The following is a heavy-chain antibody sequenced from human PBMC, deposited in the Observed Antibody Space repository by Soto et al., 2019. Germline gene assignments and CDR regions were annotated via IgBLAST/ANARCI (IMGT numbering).Heavy chain of an antibody. Sequence: QVQLQQWGAGLLKPSETLSLTCAVYGESFSGYYWCWIRQPPGKGLEWIGEINHSGSTNYNPSLKSRVTMSVDTSKNQFSLKLSSVTAADTAVYYCAGNIVATISSFDYWGQGTLVTVSS. J-gene: IGHJ4*02. D-gene: IGHD5-12*01. CDR1: GESFSGYY. V-gene: IGHV4-34*01. CDR3: AGNIVATISSFDY. CDR2: INHSGST.